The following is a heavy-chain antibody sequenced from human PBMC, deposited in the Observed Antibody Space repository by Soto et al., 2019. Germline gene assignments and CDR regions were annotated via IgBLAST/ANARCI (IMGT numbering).Heavy chain of an antibody. J-gene: IGHJ3*01. D-gene: IGHD2-15*01. V-gene: IGHV3-23*01. CDR3: AKDGAIVVVIDAAATGAFDF. CDR2: ISGSGANT. CDR1: GFTFSSYA. Sequence: EVQLLESGGGMVQPGGSLRLSCAASGFTFSSYAMSWVRQRPGKGLEWVSAISGSGANTYYADSLKGRFTNSRANSKNTLDLQMNSLRAEDTAIYYCAKDGAIVVVIDAAATGAFDFCGQGKLVTVSS.